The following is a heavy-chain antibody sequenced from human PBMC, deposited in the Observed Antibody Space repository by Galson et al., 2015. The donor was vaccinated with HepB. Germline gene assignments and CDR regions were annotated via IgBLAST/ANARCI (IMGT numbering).Heavy chain of an antibody. Sequence: SLRLSCAASGFTFSSHNMHWVRQAPVKGLEWLAIISPDGNTAYYADSVKGRFTISRDNSKNRLFLQVDGLRPEDTAMYYCARSEVTTVVTDFDSWGQGTLVTVSS. V-gene: IGHV3-30*13. CDR1: GFTFSSHN. D-gene: IGHD4-23*01. CDR3: ARSEVTTVVTDFDS. CDR2: ISPDGNTA. J-gene: IGHJ4*02.